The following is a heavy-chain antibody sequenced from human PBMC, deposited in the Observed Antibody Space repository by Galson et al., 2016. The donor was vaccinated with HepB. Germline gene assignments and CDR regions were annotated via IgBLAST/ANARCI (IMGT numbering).Heavy chain of an antibody. V-gene: IGHV1-18*03. CDR2: ISAYNGST. J-gene: IGHJ6*02. CDR3: ASSYYYHGMDV. CDR1: GYTFSSYA. Sequence: SVKVSCKASGYTFSSYAVSWVRQASGQGLEWMGWISAYNGSTQYAQKIQGRVTMTTDTSTFTAYMELRSLRSDDMALYYCASSYYYHGMDVWGQGTAVTVS.